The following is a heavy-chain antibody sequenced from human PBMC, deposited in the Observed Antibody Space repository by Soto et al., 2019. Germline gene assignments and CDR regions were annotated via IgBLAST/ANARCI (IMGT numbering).Heavy chain of an antibody. D-gene: IGHD3-16*01. V-gene: IGHV3-30-3*01. CDR2: ISYDGSNK. CDR1: GFTFSSYA. CDR3: ARDLGELPGGY. J-gene: IGHJ4*02. Sequence: GGSLRHSCAASGFTFSSYAMHWVRQAPGKGLEWVAVISYDGSNKYYADSVKGRFTISRDNSKNTLYLQMNSLRAEDTAVYYCARDLGELPGGYWGQGTLVTVSS.